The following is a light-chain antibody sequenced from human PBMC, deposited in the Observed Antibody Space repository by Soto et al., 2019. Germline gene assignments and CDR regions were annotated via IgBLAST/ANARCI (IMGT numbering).Light chain of an antibody. J-gene: IGKJ1*01. CDR1: QTINSY. CDR2: AAS. Sequence: DVQMTQSPSSLSASVGDIVTITCRASQTINSYLNWYQQKPGKAPKLLIYAASSLKSGVPSRFSGSGSGTDFTLTISNLQPEDFATYYCRQSYSTFKTFGQGTKV. V-gene: IGKV1-39*01. CDR3: RQSYSTFKT.